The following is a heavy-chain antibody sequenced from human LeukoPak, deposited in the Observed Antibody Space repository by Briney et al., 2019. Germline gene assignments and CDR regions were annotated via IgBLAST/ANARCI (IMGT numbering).Heavy chain of an antibody. J-gene: IGHJ5*02. Sequence: GRSLRLSCAASGFTFSSYGMHWVRQAPGKGLEWVAVIWYDGSNKYYADSVKGRFTISRDNSKNTLYLQMNSLRAEDTAVYYCARDWNSSFVHWFDPWGQGTLVTVSS. CDR1: GFTFSSYG. CDR3: ARDWNSSFVHWFDP. V-gene: IGHV3-33*01. D-gene: IGHD6-13*01. CDR2: IWYDGSNK.